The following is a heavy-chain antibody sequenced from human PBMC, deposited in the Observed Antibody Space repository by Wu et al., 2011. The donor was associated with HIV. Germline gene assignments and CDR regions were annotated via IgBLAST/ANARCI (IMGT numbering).Heavy chain of an antibody. CDR3: ARDPLLWFGAVSPTGRFDL. CDR2: ISGYNSNT. V-gene: IGHV1-18*01. D-gene: IGHD3-10*01. CDR1: GDTFSNNA. Sequence: QVQLVQSGAEVKKPGSSVKVSCKASGDTFSNNAISWVRQAPGQGLEWMGWISGYNSNTNYAQKLQGRVIMTIDRSTSTAYMELRSLKSDDTAVYFCARDPLLWFGAVSPTGRFDLWGRGTLVTISS. J-gene: IGHJ2*01.